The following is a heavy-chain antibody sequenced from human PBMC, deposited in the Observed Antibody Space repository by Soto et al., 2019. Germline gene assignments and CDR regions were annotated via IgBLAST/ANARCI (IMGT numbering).Heavy chain of an antibody. CDR3: ARRAETNGWNGFGADKYHFDF. Sequence: ASVKVSCKASGYTFTSYDIYWVRQATGQGLEWMGWMNPNTGNSGYAQKFQGRVTMTSDTSISTAHMELSSLRSEDTAVYYCARRAETNGWNGFGADKYHFDFWGQGTLVTVSS. J-gene: IGHJ4*02. V-gene: IGHV1-8*01. CDR2: MNPNTGNS. CDR1: GYTFTSYD. D-gene: IGHD1-1*01.